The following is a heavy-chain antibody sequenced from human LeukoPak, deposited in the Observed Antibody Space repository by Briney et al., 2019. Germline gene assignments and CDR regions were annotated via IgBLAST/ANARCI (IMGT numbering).Heavy chain of an antibody. CDR1: GYTFTGYY. V-gene: IGHV1-2*02. CDR3: ARGPTGYCGGDCYPESPVGFAY. Sequence: GASVKVSCKASGYTFTGYYMHWVRQAPGQGLEWMGWINPNSGGTNYAQKFQGRVTMTRDTSISTAYMELSRLRSDDTAVYYCARGPTGYCGGDCYPESPVGFAYWGQGTLVTVSS. D-gene: IGHD2-21*02. CDR2: INPNSGGT. J-gene: IGHJ4*02.